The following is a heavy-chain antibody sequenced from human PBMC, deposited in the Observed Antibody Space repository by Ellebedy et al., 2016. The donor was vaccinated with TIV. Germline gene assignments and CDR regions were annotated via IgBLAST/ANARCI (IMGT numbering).Heavy chain of an antibody. CDR1: GFTFGNYA. Sequence: GGSLRLSXAASGFTFGNYAMGWVRQAPGKGLEWVSCLSGRGGSTYYADSVKGRFTISRDNSKNTLYLQMNSLRTEDTAVYYCAREENSGWDWVGKYWGQGTLVTVSS. V-gene: IGHV3-23*01. D-gene: IGHD2-21*02. CDR2: LSGRGGST. J-gene: IGHJ4*02. CDR3: AREENSGWDWVGKY.